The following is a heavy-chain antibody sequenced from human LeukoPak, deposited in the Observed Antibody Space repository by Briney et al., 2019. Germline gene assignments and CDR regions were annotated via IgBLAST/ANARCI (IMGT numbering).Heavy chain of an antibody. CDR3: ARHHDSSGYYTDY. CDR2: IYYSGST. D-gene: IGHD3-22*01. J-gene: IGHJ4*02. V-gene: IGHV4-30-4*08. Sequence: SQTLSLTRTVSGGSISSGDYYWSWIRQPPGKGLEWIGYIYYSGSTYYNPSLKRRVTISVDTSKTQFSLKLSSVTAADTAVYYCARHHDSSGYYTDYWGQGTLVTVSS. CDR1: GGSISSGDYY.